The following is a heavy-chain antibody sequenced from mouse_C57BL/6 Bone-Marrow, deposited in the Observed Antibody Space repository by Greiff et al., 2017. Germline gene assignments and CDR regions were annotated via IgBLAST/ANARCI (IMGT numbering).Heavy chain of an antibody. CDR2: IDPSDSYT. V-gene: IGHV1-59*01. Sequence: QVQLQQPGAELVRPGTSVKLSCKASGYTFTSYWMHWVKQRPGQGLEWIGVIDPSDSYTNYNQKFKGKATFTVDTSASTAYMQISCLTSEDSAVYYCARSGIYDGYPYYFDDWGQATTLTVSS. D-gene: IGHD2-3*01. CDR3: ARSGIYDGYPYYFDD. J-gene: IGHJ2*01. CDR1: GYTFTSYW.